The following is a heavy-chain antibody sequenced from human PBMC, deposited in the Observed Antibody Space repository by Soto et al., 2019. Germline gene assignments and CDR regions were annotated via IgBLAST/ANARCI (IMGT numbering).Heavy chain of an antibody. J-gene: IGHJ3*02. CDR2: IKSDGSST. CDR1: GFTFSSYW. V-gene: IGHV3-74*01. Sequence: GGSLRLSCAASGFTFSSYWMHWVRQAPGKGLVWVSRIKSDGSSTTYADSVKGRFTISRDNARNTLYLQMNSLRAEDTAVYYCAGTRSRPDAFDIWGQGTMVTVSS. CDR3: AGTRSRPDAFDI.